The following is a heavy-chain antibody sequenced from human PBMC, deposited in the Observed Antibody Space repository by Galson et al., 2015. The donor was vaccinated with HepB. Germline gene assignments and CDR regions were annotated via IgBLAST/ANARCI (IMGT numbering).Heavy chain of an antibody. J-gene: IGHJ4*02. CDR2: IKAKNDGGSI. CDR1: EFTFSNAW. D-gene: IGHD3-10*01. Sequence: SLRLSCAVSEFTFSNAWMTWVRQAPGKGLEWVGHIKAKNDGGSIDYAAPVKGRFTISRDDSQNTLYLQMNRLKTEGTGLYFCVTAVLWFGAYDYWGQGTLVTVSS. V-gene: IGHV3-15*01. CDR3: VTAVLWFGAYDY.